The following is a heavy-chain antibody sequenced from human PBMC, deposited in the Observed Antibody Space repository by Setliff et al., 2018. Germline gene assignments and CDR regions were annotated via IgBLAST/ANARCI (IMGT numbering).Heavy chain of an antibody. CDR2: INTNTGNP. CDR1: GYTFRSYG. CDR3: ARASRFGTTVYRGSYYMDV. J-gene: IGHJ6*03. V-gene: IGHV7-4-1*02. D-gene: IGHD4-4*01. Sequence: GASVKVSCKASGYTFRSYGINWVRQAPGQGLEWMGWINTNTGNPSYAQGFTGRYVFSLDTSVSTAYLQISSLKAEDSAVYYCARASRFGTTVYRGSYYMDVWGKGTTVTVSS.